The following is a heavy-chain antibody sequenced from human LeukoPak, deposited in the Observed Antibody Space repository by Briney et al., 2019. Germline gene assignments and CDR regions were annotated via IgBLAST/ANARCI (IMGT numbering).Heavy chain of an antibody. V-gene: IGHV3-23*01. CDR3: AKGYSSSPDWFDP. CDR1: GFTFSSYS. CDR2: ISGSGAGT. Sequence: PGGSLRLSCAASGFTFSSYSMNWVRQAPGKGLEWVSAISGSGAGTYYADSVKGRFTISRDNSKNTLYLQMNSLRAEDTAVYYCAKGYSSSPDWFDPWGQGTLVTVSS. D-gene: IGHD6-13*01. J-gene: IGHJ5*02.